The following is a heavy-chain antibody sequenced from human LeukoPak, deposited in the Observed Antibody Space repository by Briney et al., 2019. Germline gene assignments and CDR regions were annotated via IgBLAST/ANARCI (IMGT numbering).Heavy chain of an antibody. CDR2: IWYDGSNK. J-gene: IGHJ4*02. D-gene: IGHD5-18*01. V-gene: IGHV3-33*08. CDR1: GFTFSSYA. CDR3: ARDRQLWLDY. Sequence: PGGSLRLSCAASGFTFSSYAMSWVRQAPGKGLEWVAVIWYDGSNKYYADSVKGRFTISRDNSKNTLYLQMNSLRAEDTAVYYCARDRQLWLDYWGQGTLVTVSS.